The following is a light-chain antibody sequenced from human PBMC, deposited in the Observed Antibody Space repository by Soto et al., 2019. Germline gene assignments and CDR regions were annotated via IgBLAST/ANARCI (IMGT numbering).Light chain of an antibody. CDR1: QSVSVN. Sequence: EVVLTQSPATLSLSPGESATLSCRASQSVSVNFAWYQQKPGQAPRPLIYSASDRAPGIPARFSGRGSGTYFTPPISSLEPEDFAVYYCQERNRWPRSTFGGGTKVEIK. CDR2: SAS. V-gene: IGKV3-11*01. J-gene: IGKJ4*01. CDR3: QERNRWPRST.